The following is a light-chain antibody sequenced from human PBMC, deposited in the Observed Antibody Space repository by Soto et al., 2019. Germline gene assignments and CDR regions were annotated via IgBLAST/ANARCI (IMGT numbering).Light chain of an antibody. Sequence: QLVLTQPPSVSGAPGQRVTFSCTGSSSNIGAGYDVHWYQQLPGSAPKLLIYGNTNRPSGVPDRFSGSKSGTSASLAITGLQAEDEGDYYCHSYDTSLSGSAVFGGGTKVTVL. J-gene: IGLJ2*01. CDR3: HSYDTSLSGSAV. CDR2: GNT. V-gene: IGLV1-40*01. CDR1: SSNIGAGYD.